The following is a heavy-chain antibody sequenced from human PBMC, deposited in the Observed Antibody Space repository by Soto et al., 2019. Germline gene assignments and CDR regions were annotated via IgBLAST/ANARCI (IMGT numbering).Heavy chain of an antibody. J-gene: IGHJ3*02. CDR1: GGSFGTYY. CDR3: SRVQICASVSGVLYI. CDR2: INQSAGT. Sequence: QVQLQQWGAGLLKSSETLSLTCGVYGGSFGTYYWIWIRQPPGKGLEWIGEINQSAGTNYNSSLTSLVTISVATSKFRFCLQLSSVSAEDTAVYCCSRVQICASVSGVLYISGQRTMVTVCS. D-gene: IGHD2-8*01. V-gene: IGHV4-34*01.